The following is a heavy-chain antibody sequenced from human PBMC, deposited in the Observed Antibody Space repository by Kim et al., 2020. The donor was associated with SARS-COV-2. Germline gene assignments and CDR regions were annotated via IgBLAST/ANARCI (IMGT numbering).Heavy chain of an antibody. J-gene: IGHJ6*02. CDR3: ARAKVLRYFDWLPNRYYYYGMDV. Sequence: SETLSLTCAVYGGSFSGYYWSWIRQPPGKGLEWIGEINHSGSTNYNPSLKSRVTISVDTSKNQFSLKLSSVTAADTAVYYCARAKVLRYFDWLPNRYYYYGMDVWGQGTTVTVTS. CDR2: INHSGST. D-gene: IGHD3-9*01. V-gene: IGHV4-34*01. CDR1: GGSFSGYY.